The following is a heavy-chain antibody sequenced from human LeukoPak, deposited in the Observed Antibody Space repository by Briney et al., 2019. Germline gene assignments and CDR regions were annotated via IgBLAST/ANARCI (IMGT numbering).Heavy chain of an antibody. CDR1: GFTFSSYG. J-gene: IGHJ1*01. CDR3: AKDFRARGYFDWLFRH. Sequence: PGGSLRLSCAASGFTFSSYGMHWVRQAPGKGLEWVAVISYDGSNKYYADSVKGRFTISRDNSKNTLYLQMNSLRAEDTAVYYCAKDFRARGYFDWLFRHWGQGTLVTVSS. CDR2: ISYDGSNK. D-gene: IGHD3-9*01. V-gene: IGHV3-30*18.